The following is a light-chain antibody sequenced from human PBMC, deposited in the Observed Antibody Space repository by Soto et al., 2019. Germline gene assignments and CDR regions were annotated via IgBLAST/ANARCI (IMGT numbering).Light chain of an antibody. V-gene: IGKV3-11*01. CDR3: QQRSNWPPRVT. CDR1: QSVSSY. J-gene: IGKJ5*01. CDR2: DAS. Sequence: EIVLTQSPATLSLSPGERATLSCRASQSVSSYLAWYQQKPGQAPRLLIYDASNRATGIPARFRGSGSGTDFTLTISSLEPEDFAVYYCQQRSNWPPRVTFGQGTRLEIK.